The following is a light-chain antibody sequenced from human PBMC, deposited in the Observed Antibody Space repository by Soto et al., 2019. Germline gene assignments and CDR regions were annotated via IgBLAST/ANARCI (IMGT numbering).Light chain of an antibody. Sequence: DIQMTQSPSSLSTSVGDRVTITCRASQGISTYLNWYQKKPGKAPKLLIYAASSLQSGVPSRFSGSGSETDFTLTISSLQPEDFATYSCQQSYSTTWTFGQGTKVEIK. J-gene: IGKJ1*01. CDR2: AAS. V-gene: IGKV1-39*01. CDR3: QQSYSTTWT. CDR1: QGISTY.